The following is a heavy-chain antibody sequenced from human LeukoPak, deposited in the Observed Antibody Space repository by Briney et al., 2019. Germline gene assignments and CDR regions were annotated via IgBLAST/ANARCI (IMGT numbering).Heavy chain of an antibody. D-gene: IGHD3-3*01. CDR3: AKDLRFWSGYYIAGDYYYYGMDV. V-gene: IGHV3-23*01. Sequence: GGSLRLSCAASVFTFSSYAMSWVRQAPGKGLEWVSAISGSGGSTYYADSVKGRFTISRDNSKNTLYLQMNSLRAEDTAVYYCAKDLRFWSGYYIAGDYYYYGMDVWGQGTTVTVSS. CDR1: VFTFSSYA. CDR2: ISGSGGST. J-gene: IGHJ6*02.